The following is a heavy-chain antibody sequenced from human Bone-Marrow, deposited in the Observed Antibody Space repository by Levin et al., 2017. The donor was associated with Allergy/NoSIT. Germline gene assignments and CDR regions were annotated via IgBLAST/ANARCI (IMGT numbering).Heavy chain of an antibody. Sequence: KLSGPTLVKPTQTLTLTCTVSGFSLRSPGVGVGFIRQPPGKALVWLALIYWDDDKRYSPSLKSRLTIARDTSKNQVVLTMTNMDPADTGRYYCARENGHEYDSWGQGTLVTVSS. CDR3: ARENGHEYDS. D-gene: IGHD2-8*01. CDR2: IYWDDDK. J-gene: IGHJ4*02. CDR1: GFSLRSPGVG. V-gene: IGHV2-5*02.